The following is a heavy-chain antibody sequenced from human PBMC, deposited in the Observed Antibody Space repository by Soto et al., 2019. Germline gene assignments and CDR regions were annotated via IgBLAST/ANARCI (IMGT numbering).Heavy chain of an antibody. CDR3: ARGPGSSDWRDYHYYGMDV. J-gene: IGHJ6*02. V-gene: IGHV1-69*13. D-gene: IGHD6-19*01. CDR1: GVFFSSDA. CDR2: LTPISGTP. Sequence: SVKVSCKASGVFFSSDAISWVRQAPGQGLEWLGWLTPISGTPKYAQKFQGRVTTSADELTSTAYMDLSSLRSEDTAVYYCARGPGSSDWRDYHYYGMDVWGQ.